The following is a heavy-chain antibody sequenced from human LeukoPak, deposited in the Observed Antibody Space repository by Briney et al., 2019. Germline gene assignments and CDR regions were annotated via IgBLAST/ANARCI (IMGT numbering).Heavy chain of an antibody. CDR2: IYYSGTT. CDR1: GGSISGYY. Sequence: TSETLSLTCTVSGGSISGYYWSWIRQPPGKGLEWIGYIYYSGTTNYNPSLKSRVTMSVDTSKNHFSLKLSSVTAADTAVYYCARHRYSWQTYFHHWGQGTLVAVSS. V-gene: IGHV4-59*08. J-gene: IGHJ1*01. CDR3: ARHRYSWQTYFHH. D-gene: IGHD5-18*01.